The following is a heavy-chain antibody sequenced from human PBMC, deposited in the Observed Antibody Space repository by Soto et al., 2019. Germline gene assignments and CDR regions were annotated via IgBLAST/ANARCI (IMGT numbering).Heavy chain of an antibody. V-gene: IGHV3-73*01. CDR3: TRPDGYCSGGSCYDYYYYGMDV. CDR1: GFTFSGSA. D-gene: IGHD2-15*01. CDR2: IRSKANSYAT. J-gene: IGHJ6*02. Sequence: PGGSLRLSCAASGFTFSGSAMHWVRQASGKGLEWVGRIRSKANSYATAYAASVKGRFTISREDSKNTAYLQMNSLKTEDTAVYYCTRPDGYCSGGSCYDYYYYGMDVWGQGTTVTVSS.